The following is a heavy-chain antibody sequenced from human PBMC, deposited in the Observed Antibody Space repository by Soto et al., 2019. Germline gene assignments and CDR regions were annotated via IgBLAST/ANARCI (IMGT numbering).Heavy chain of an antibody. CDR1: GYTLTELS. J-gene: IGHJ4*02. D-gene: IGHD5-18*01. CDR3: ATDRERGYSYGLGEFDY. Sequence: ASVKVSCKVSGYTLTELSMHLVRQAPGKGLEWMGGFDPEDGETIYAQKFQGRVTMTEDTSTDTAYMELSSLRSEDTAVYYCATDRERGYSYGLGEFDYWGQGTLVTVSS. V-gene: IGHV1-24*01. CDR2: FDPEDGET.